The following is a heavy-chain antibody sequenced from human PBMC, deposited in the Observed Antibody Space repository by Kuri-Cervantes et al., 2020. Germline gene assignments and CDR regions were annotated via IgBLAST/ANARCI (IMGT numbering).Heavy chain of an antibody. D-gene: IGHD2-2*01. CDR1: GYTFTSYY. CDR2: INPSGGST. Sequence: ASVKVSCKASGYTFTSYYMYWVRQAPGQGLEGMGIINPSGGSTSYAQKFQGRVTMTRDTSTSTVYMELSSLRSEDTAVYYCAREVVPAAMLGYYYYGMDVWGQGTTVTVSS. J-gene: IGHJ6*02. CDR3: AREVVPAAMLGYYYYGMDV. V-gene: IGHV1-46*03.